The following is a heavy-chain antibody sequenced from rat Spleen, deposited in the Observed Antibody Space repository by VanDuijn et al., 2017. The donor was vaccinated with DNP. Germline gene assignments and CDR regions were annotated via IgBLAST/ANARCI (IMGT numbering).Heavy chain of an antibody. D-gene: IGHD1-11*01. CDR2: INKESSTI. CDR3: AKGPNYGGYSDFFDY. CDR1: GFNFNDYW. V-gene: IGHV4-2*01. J-gene: IGHJ2*01. Sequence: EVKLVESGGGLVQPGRSLKLSCAASGFNFNDYWMGWVRQAPGKGLEWIGEINKESSTINYTPSLKDKFTISRDNAQNILYLQMNKLGSEDTAIYHCAKGPNYGGYSDFFDYWGQGVMVTVSS.